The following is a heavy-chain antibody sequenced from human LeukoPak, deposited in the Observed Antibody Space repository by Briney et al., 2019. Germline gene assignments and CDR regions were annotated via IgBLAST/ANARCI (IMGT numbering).Heavy chain of an antibody. CDR1: GDTFTGYY. CDR2: INPNSGGT. Sequence: ASVKVSCKASGDTFTGYYMHWVRQAPGQGLEWMGWINPNSGGTNYAQKFQGRVTMTTDTSTSTAYMELSRLRSEDTAVYYCARGAPPAPRSIFWCGYYPPGGFDPWGQGTLVTVSS. J-gene: IGHJ5*02. D-gene: IGHD3-3*01. V-gene: IGHV1-2*02. CDR3: ARGAPPAPRSIFWCGYYPPGGFDP.